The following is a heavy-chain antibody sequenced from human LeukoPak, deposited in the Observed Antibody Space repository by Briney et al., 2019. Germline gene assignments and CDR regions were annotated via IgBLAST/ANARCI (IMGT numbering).Heavy chain of an antibody. Sequence: ASAKVSCKASGYTFTNYYMHGVRQAPGQGLEWIGIINPSGGSTSYAQKFQGRVTMTRDTSTSTVYMELSSLRSEDTAVYYCARDRNYYDSSGYLPGPFDYWGQGTLVTVSS. V-gene: IGHV1-46*01. J-gene: IGHJ4*02. CDR1: GYTFTNYY. CDR2: INPSGGST. D-gene: IGHD3-22*01. CDR3: ARDRNYYDSSGYLPGPFDY.